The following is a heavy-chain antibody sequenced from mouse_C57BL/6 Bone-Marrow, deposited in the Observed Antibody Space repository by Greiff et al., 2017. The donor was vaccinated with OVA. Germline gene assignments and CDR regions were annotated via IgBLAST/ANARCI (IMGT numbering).Heavy chain of an antibody. D-gene: IGHD1-1*01. Sequence: VQLQQPGAELVRPGTSVKLSCKASGYTFTSYWMHWVKQRPGQGLEWIGVIDPSDSYTNYNQKFKGKATLTVDTSSSTAYMQLSSMTSEDSAVYYCAGRDYGSSYDYAMGYWGQGTTVTVSS. CDR1: GYTFTSYW. V-gene: IGHV1-59*01. J-gene: IGHJ4*01. CDR2: IDPSDSYT. CDR3: AGRDYGSSYDYAMGY.